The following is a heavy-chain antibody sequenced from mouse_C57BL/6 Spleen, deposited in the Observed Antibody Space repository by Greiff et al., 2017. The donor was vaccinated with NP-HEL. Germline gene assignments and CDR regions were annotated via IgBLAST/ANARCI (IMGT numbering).Heavy chain of an antibody. V-gene: IGHV1-54*01. CDR3: ARGGYDYDRAY. D-gene: IGHD2-4*01. CDR2: INPGSGGT. CDR1: GYAFTNYL. Sequence: VQLQQSGAELVRPGTSVKVSCKASGYAFTNYLIEWVKQRPGQGLEWIGVINPGSGGTNYNEKFKGKETLTADKSSSTAYMQLSSLTSEDSAVYFCARGGYDYDRAYWGQGTLVTVSA. J-gene: IGHJ3*01.